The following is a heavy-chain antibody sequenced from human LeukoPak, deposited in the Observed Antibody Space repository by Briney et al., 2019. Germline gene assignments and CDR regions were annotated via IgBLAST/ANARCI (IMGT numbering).Heavy chain of an antibody. V-gene: IGHV3-30*02. J-gene: IGHJ4*02. Sequence: PGGSLRLSCAASGSTFSDYGMHWVRQAPGKGLEWVAFIWFDGRNIYYADSVKGRFTISRDKSRNTLYLQMNSLSAEDTAVYYCAKGYSGSYYSLHFWAQGTLVIVSS. CDR1: GSTFSDYG. D-gene: IGHD1-26*01. CDR2: IWFDGRNI. CDR3: AKGYSGSYYSLHF.